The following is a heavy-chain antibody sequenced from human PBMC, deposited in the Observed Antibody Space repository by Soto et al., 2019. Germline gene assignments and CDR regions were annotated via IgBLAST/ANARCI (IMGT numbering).Heavy chain of an antibody. CDR2: INAGNGNT. CDR1: GYTFTSYA. Sequence: QVQLVQSGAEVKKPGASVKVSCKASGYTFTSYAMHWVRQAPGQRLEWMGWINAGNGNTKYSQKFQGRVTITRDTSASTAYMELSSLRSEDTAVYYCARGITCSSTSCYNIDYWGQGTLVTVSS. V-gene: IGHV1-3*01. J-gene: IGHJ4*02. CDR3: ARGITCSSTSCYNIDY. D-gene: IGHD2-2*02.